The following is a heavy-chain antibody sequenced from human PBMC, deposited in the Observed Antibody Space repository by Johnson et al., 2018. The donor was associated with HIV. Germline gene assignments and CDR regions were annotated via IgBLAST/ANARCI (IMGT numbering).Heavy chain of an antibody. Sequence: VQLVESGGGLVQPGRSLRLSCAASGFTFDDYAMHWVRQAPGKGLEWVSGISWHSASIGYADSVKGRFTVSRDSSKNTLFLQMNSLRAEDTAVYFCAKVHIAARWSDAFDIWGQGTMVTVSS. D-gene: IGHD6-6*01. J-gene: IGHJ3*02. CDR3: AKVHIAARWSDAFDI. CDR2: ISWHSASI. CDR1: GFTFDDYA. V-gene: IGHV3-9*01.